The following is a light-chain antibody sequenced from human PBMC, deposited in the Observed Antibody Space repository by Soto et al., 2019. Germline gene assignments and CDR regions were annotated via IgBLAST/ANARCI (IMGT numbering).Light chain of an antibody. CDR2: GAS. CDR1: QSVSNRY. J-gene: IGKJ1*01. V-gene: IGKV3-20*01. CDR3: QQYGSSRT. Sequence: ENVLRRSLRPLCLSPEGRATLSCRASQSVSNRYLAWYQQKPGQAPRLLISGASSRATGIPDRFSGSGSGTDFTLTIIRLEPEDFAVYYCQQYGSSRTFGQGTKVDIK.